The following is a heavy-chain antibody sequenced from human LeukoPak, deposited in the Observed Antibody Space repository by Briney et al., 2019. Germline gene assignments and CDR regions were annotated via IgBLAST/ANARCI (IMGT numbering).Heavy chain of an antibody. CDR2: ISGSGGST. J-gene: IGHJ6*02. V-gene: IGHV3-23*01. D-gene: IGHD3-22*01. CDR3: AKDADSSGYYWNIYYYYGMDV. CDR1: GFTFSSYA. Sequence: PGGSLRLSCAASGFTFSSYAMSWVRQAPGKGLEWVSAISGSGGSTYYADSVKGRFTISRDNSKNTLYLQMNSLRAEDTAVYYCAKDADSSGYYWNIYYYYGMDVWGQGTTVTVSS.